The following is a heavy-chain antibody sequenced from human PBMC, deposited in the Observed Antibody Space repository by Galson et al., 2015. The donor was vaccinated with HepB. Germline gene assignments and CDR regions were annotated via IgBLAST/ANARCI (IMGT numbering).Heavy chain of an antibody. Sequence: QPPGKALEWLALIDWEDYKYYSTSLKTRLTISKDTSKNQVVLTMTNMDPVDTATYHCARMGWGYCSNNGMDVWGQGTTVTVSS. D-gene: IGHD2-2*01. CDR2: IDWEDYK. J-gene: IGHJ6*02. CDR3: ARMGWGYCSNNGMDV. V-gene: IGHV2-70*01.